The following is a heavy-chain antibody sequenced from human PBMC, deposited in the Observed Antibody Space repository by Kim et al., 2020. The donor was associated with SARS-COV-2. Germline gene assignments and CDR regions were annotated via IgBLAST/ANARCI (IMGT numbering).Heavy chain of an antibody. CDR3: TKRAATGAGPYYYDS. CDR1: GFTFSNYA. J-gene: IGHJ4*02. CDR2: IGAGHDA. D-gene: IGHD2-15*01. Sequence: GGSLRLSCAVSGFTFSNYAMSWVRQAPGKRLEWVAGIGAGHDAYYRDSVRGRFTISRDHSDNTLYLQMNSLRADDAAVYHCTKRAATGAGPYYYDSWGPGTLVTVYS. V-gene: IGHV3-23*01.